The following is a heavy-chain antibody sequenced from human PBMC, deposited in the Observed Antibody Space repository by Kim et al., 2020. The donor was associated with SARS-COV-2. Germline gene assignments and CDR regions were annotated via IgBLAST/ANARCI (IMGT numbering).Heavy chain of an antibody. D-gene: IGHD3-22*01. CDR3: ARGRYGYSPTLDY. CDR1: GGSFSGYY. J-gene: IGHJ4*02. CDR2: INHSGST. V-gene: IGHV4-34*01. Sequence: SETLSLTCAVYGGSFSGYYWSWIRQPPGKGLEWIGEINHSGSTNYNPSLKSRVTISVDTSKNQFSLKLSSVTAADTAVYYCARGRYGYSPTLDYWGQGTLVTVSS.